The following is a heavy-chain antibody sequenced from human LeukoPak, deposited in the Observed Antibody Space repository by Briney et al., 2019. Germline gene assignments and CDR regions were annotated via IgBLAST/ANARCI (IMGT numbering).Heavy chain of an antibody. CDR1: GGSISSYY. CDR3: ARGSRYCSSTSCYVY. D-gene: IGHD2-2*01. V-gene: IGHV4-59*01. Sequence: SGTLSLTCTVSGGSISSYYWSWIRQPPGKGLEWIGYIYYSGSTNYNPSLKSRVTISVDTSKNQFSLKLSSVTAADTAVYYCARGSRYCSSTSCYVYWGQGTLVTVSS. CDR2: IYYSGST. J-gene: IGHJ4*02.